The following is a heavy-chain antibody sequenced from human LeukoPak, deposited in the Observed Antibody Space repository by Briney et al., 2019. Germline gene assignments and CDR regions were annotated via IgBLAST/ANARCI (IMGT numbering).Heavy chain of an antibody. V-gene: IGHV3-15*01. CDR3: TTYDYGDYYFFYGMDV. D-gene: IGHD4-17*01. CDR1: GFTFSNAW. Sequence: GGSLRLACAASGFTFSNAWMSWVRQVPGKGLEWVGRIKRKTDGGTIDYGAAVKGRFTISRDDSKNTLYLQIDSLKSEDTAVYYCTTYDYGDYYFFYGMDVWGQGTTVTVSS. CDR2: IKRKTDGGTI. J-gene: IGHJ6*02.